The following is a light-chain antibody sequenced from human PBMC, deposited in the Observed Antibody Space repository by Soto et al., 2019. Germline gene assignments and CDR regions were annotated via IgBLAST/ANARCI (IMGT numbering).Light chain of an antibody. J-gene: IGLJ1*01. CDR1: SSDVGGYNY. CDR2: DVT. Sequence: HSVLNQAAYGSRFAGQSITIFSNGNSSDVGGYNYVFWYQHPPGKAPKLMIYDVTNRPSGVSNRFSGSKSGNTASLTVSGLQAEDEADYYCPSYTRSSTYVFGPVTKVTVL. CDR3: PSYTRSSTYV. V-gene: IGLV2-14*03.